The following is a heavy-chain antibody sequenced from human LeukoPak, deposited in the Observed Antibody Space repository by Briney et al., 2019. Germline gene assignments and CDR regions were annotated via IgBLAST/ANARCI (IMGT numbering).Heavy chain of an antibody. V-gene: IGHV3-23*01. Sequence: GGSLRLSCAASGFTFSSYAMTWVRQAPVKGLEWVSSISGSGGSAYYADSVKGRFTISRDYSKNTLYLQMNSLRVEDSAIYYCARTRNWAFDAFGIWGQGTMVTVSS. D-gene: IGHD7-27*01. J-gene: IGHJ3*02. CDR3: ARTRNWAFDAFGI. CDR2: ISGSGGSA. CDR1: GFTFSSYA.